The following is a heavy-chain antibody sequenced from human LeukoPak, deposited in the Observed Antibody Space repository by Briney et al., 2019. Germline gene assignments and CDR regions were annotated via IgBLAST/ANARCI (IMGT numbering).Heavy chain of an antibody. D-gene: IGHD2-8*02. CDR1: GGSISSYY. J-gene: IGHJ2*01. CDR3: ARDSSGAFDL. Sequence: SETLSLTCTVSGGSISSYYWSWIRQPPGKGLEWIGYIYYSGSTNYNPSLKSRVTISVDTSRNQFSLKLSSVTAADTAVYYCARDSSGAFDLWGRGTLVTVSS. CDR2: IYYSGST. V-gene: IGHV4-59*01.